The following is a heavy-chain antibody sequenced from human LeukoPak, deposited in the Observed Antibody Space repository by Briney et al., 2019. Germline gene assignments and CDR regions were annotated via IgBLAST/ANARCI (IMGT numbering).Heavy chain of an antibody. CDR3: ARDRDYYGSGSSNFDY. J-gene: IGHJ4*02. D-gene: IGHD3-10*01. CDR2: ISYDGSNK. Sequence: GGSLRLSCAASGFIFSTYGMHWVRQAPGKGLEWVAVISYDGSNKYYADSVKGRFTISRDNSKNTLYLQMNSLRAEDTAVYYCARDRDYYGSGSSNFDYWGQGTLVTVSS. V-gene: IGHV3-30*19. CDR1: GFIFSTYG.